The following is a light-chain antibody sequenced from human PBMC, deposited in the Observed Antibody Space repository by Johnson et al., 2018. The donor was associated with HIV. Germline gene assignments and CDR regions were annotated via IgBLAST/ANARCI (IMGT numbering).Light chain of an antibody. CDR3: GTWYSSLSPGV. CDR2: ENN. Sequence: QSVLTQPPSVSAAPGQKVTISCSGSSSNIGNNYVSWYQQLPGTAPKLLIYENNKRPSGIPDRFSGSKSGTSATLGITGLQTGDEADYYCGTWYSSLSPGVFGTGTKVTVL. V-gene: IGLV1-51*02. J-gene: IGLJ1*01. CDR1: SSNIGNNY.